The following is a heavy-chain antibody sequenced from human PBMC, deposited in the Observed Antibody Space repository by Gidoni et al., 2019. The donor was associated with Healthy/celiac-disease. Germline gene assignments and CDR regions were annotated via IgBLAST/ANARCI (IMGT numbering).Heavy chain of an antibody. J-gene: IGHJ4*02. CDR2: TYYRSKWYN. Sequence: QVQLQQSGPGLVKPSQTLSLTCAISGDSLSSYGPAWNWIRQSPSRGLEWLGRTYYRSKWYNDYAVSVKSRITINPDTSKNQFSLQLNSVTPEDTAVYYYARVSVDISVEYFDYWGQGTLVTVSS. V-gene: IGHV6-1*01. CDR1: GDSLSSYGPA. CDR3: ARVSVDISVEYFDY. D-gene: IGHD5-12*01.